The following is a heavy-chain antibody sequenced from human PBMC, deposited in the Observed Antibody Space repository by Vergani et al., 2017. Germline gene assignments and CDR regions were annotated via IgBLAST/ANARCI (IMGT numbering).Heavy chain of an antibody. J-gene: IGHJ6*03. CDR1: GGSISSSSYY. D-gene: IGHD6-13*01. CDR3: ASLPLLYSSSWYAYYYYYMDV. Sequence: QLQLQESGPGLVKPSETLSLTCTVSGGSISSSSYYWGWIRQPPGKGLEWIGSIYYSGSTYYNPSLKSRVTISVDTSKNQFSLKLSSVTAAETAVYYGASLPLLYSSSWYAYYYYYMDVWGKGTTVTVSS. CDR2: IYYSGST. V-gene: IGHV4-39*01.